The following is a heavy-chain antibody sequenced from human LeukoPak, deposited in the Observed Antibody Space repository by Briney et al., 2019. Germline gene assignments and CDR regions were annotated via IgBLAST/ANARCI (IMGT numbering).Heavy chain of an antibody. D-gene: IGHD6-19*01. CDR1: GFTFSTYA. V-gene: IGHV3-30*18. CDR2: ISYDGSNT. J-gene: IGHJ4*02. CDR3: ANTYDSGWFVCDH. Sequence: GGSLRLSCAASGFTFSTYAMRWVRQAPGKGLEWVAVISYDGSNTYYADSVKGRFTISRDKSKNTLYLQMNSLRAEDTAVYYCANTYDSGWFVCDHWGQGTLVTVSS.